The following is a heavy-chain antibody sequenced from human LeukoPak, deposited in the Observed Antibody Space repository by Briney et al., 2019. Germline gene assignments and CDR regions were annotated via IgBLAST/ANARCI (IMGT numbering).Heavy chain of an antibody. CDR1: GGSISSYY. CDR3: ARESMVYGDYVGGWFDP. CDR2: IYYSGST. D-gene: IGHD4-17*01. Sequence: SETLSLTCTVSGGSISSYYWSWIRQPPGKGLEWIGYIYYSGSTNYNPSLKSRVTISVDTSKNQFSLKPSSVTAADTAVYYCARESMVYGDYVGGWFDPWGQGTLVTVSS. J-gene: IGHJ5*02. V-gene: IGHV4-59*01.